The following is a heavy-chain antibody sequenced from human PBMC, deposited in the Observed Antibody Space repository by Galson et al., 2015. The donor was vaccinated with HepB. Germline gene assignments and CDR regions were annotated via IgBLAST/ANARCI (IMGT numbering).Heavy chain of an antibody. D-gene: IGHD4-23*01. V-gene: IGHV1-69*13. J-gene: IGHJ1*01. CDR3: ATTRYYDGIEYFRQ. CDR1: GGSISSYA. Sequence: SVKVSCKASGGSISSYAINWVRQAPGQGLEWMGGIIPVFGTANYEQKFQDRVTITADESTSTAYMELSSLRSEDTAVFYCATTRYYDGIEYFRQWGQGTLVTVSA. CDR2: IIPVFGTA.